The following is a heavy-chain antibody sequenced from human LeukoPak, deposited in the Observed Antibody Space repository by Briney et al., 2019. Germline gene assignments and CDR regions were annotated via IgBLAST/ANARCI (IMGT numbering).Heavy chain of an antibody. CDR2: ISGSGGST. Sequence: GGSLRLSCAASGFSVSNYYMSWVRQPPGKGLEWVSAISGSGGSTYYADSVKGRFTISRDNSKNTLYLQMNSLRAEDTAVYYCAKGRGHFDYWGQGTLVTVSS. CDR3: AKGRGHFDY. J-gene: IGHJ4*02. D-gene: IGHD3-10*01. CDR1: GFSVSNYY. V-gene: IGHV3-23*01.